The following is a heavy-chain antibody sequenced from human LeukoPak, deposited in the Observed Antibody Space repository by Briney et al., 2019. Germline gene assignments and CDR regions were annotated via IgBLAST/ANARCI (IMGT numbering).Heavy chain of an antibody. CDR3: ARDPANTATFDP. V-gene: IGHV3-48*03. J-gene: IGHJ5*02. CDR2: ISSGGTTT. CDR1: GFTFSSFE. Sequence: GGSLRLSCAASGFTFSSFEMNWVRQAPGKGLEWVSYISSGGTTTYYADSVKGRFTISRDNAKNSLYLQMNSLRAEDTAIYYCARDPANTATFDPWGQGTLVTVSS. D-gene: IGHD5-18*01.